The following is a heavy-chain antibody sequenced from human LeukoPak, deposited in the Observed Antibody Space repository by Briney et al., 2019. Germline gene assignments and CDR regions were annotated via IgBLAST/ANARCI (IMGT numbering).Heavy chain of an antibody. D-gene: IGHD6-13*01. Sequence: SETLSLTCTVSGGSISSGGYYWSWIRHHPGKGLDGFGHIYYGGSIYYNPSLKSRVTISVDTSKNQFPLKLSSVTAADTAMYYCARVGFAAAGEGYSFDYWGQGTLVTVSS. CDR3: ARVGFAAAGEGYSFDY. CDR1: GGSISSGGYY. J-gene: IGHJ4*02. CDR2: IYYGGSI. V-gene: IGHV4-31*03.